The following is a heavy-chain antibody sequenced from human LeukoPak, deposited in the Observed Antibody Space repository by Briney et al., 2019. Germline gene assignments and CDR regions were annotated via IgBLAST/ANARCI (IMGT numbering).Heavy chain of an antibody. CDR2: ISSSSSYI. CDR1: GFTFSSYS. Sequence: GGSLRLSCAASGFTFSSYSMNWGRQAPGKGLEWVSSISSSSSYIYYADSVKGRFTISRDNAKNSLYLQMNNLRAEDTAVYYCARDIGRKSMVRGLMDYYYGMDVWGQGTTVTVSS. J-gene: IGHJ6*02. CDR3: ARDIGRKSMVRGLMDYYYGMDV. D-gene: IGHD3-10*01. V-gene: IGHV3-21*01.